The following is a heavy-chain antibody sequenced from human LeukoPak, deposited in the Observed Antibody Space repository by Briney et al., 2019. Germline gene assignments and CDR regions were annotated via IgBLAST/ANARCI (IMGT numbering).Heavy chain of an antibody. CDR3: ASSSYLHWFDP. Sequence: SVKVSCKASGGTFSSYAISWVRQAPGQGLEWMGRIIPILGIANYAQKFQGRVTVTADKSTSTAYTELSSLRSEDTAVYYCASSSYLHWFDPWGQGTLVTVSS. V-gene: IGHV1-69*04. J-gene: IGHJ5*02. CDR2: IIPILGIA. CDR1: GGTFSSYA. D-gene: IGHD6-13*01.